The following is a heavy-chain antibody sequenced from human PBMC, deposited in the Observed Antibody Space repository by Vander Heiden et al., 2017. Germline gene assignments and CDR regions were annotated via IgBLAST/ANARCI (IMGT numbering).Heavy chain of an antibody. J-gene: IGHJ4*02. CDR1: RYTHTRYD. CDR3: AGGGSYDYWTDYTGIDF. D-gene: IGHD3-3*01. Sequence: VQSMQSVAELKKPRASVKVSCKASRYTHTRYDIIWLRQAPGQGLEWMGWNSCYNGNTKYAQKFQGRVTMTTDTSTRTAYMELRSLRSDDTAVYYCAGGGSYDYWTDYTGIDFWGQGTLVTVSS. V-gene: IGHV1-18*01. CDR2: NSCYNGNT.